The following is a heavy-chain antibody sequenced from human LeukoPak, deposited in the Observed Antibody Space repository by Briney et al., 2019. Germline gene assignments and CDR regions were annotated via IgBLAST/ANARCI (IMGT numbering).Heavy chain of an antibody. V-gene: IGHV4-59*11. J-gene: IGHJ4*02. CDR3: ARKGSYYYGSGSYSRPFDY. Sequence: PSETLSLTCSVSGRSIRSHFWSWIRQPPGKGLEWIGYIYYSGSTNDNPSLKRRVTISVDTSKNQFSLKLSSVTAADTAVYYCARKGSYYYGSGSYSRPFDYWGQGTLVTVSS. D-gene: IGHD3-10*01. CDR1: GRSIRSHF. CDR2: IYYSGST.